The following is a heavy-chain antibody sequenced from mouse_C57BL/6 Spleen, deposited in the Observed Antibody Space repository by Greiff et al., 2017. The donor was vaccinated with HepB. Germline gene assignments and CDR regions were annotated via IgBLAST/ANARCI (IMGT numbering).Heavy chain of an antibody. CDR2: FYPGSGSI. J-gene: IGHJ3*01. Sequence: QVQLQQSGAELVKPGASVKLSCKASGYTFTEYTIHWVKQRSGQGLEWIGWFYPGSGSIKYNEKFKDKATLTADKSSSTVYIELSRLTSEDSAVYFCARHEKGYYGYDEVWFAYWGQGTLVTVSA. V-gene: IGHV1-62-2*01. D-gene: IGHD2-2*01. CDR3: ARHEKGYYGYDEVWFAY. CDR1: GYTFTEYT.